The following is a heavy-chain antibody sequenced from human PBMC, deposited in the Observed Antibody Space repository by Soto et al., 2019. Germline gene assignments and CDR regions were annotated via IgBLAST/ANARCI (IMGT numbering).Heavy chain of an antibody. Sequence: QLQLQDSGRALVKPSETLSFTCTVSGGSISSMTYYWGWSRQSPEKCLEWIGYIHYGGSTYYNPSLESRVTISLDTSKNPFSLRLTSVTASDTGVYYCARCTPDLLQSNFWRGYYLSCFDYWGQGSLVTVSA. D-gene: IGHD3-3*01. CDR1: GGSISSMTYY. CDR3: ARCTPDLLQSNFWRGYYLSCFDY. J-gene: IGHJ4*02. V-gene: IGHV4-39*01. CDR2: IHYGGST.